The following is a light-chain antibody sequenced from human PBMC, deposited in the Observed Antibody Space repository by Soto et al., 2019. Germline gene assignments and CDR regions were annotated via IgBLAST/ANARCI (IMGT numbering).Light chain of an antibody. V-gene: IGLV1-44*01. Sequence: QSVLTQPPSASGTPGQRVTISCSGSSSNIGSKTVNWYQQLPGTAPKLLIYSNNQRPSGVPDRFSGSKSGTSASLAISGLQSEDEADYYFAAWDDSLNGRVFGGGTKLTVL. CDR1: SSNIGSKT. J-gene: IGLJ2*01. CDR3: AAWDDSLNGRV. CDR2: SNN.